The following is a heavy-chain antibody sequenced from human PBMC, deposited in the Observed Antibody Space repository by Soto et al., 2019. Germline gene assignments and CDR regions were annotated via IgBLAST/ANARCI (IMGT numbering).Heavy chain of an antibody. D-gene: IGHD3-16*01. CDR1: GGSISSSSYY. V-gene: IGHV4-39*01. CDR2: IYYSGST. Sequence: SETLSLTCTVSGGSISSSSYYWGWIRQSPGKGLEWIGSIYYSGSTYYNPSLKSRVTISVDTSKNQFSLKLSSVTAADTAVYYCARNYGGKDYYYYMDVWGKGTTVTVSS. J-gene: IGHJ6*03. CDR3: ARNYGGKDYYYYMDV.